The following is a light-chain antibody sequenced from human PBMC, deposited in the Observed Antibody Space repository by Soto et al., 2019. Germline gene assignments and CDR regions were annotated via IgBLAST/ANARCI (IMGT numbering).Light chain of an antibody. CDR3: SSYTSSSTLVV. Sequence: QSVLTQPASVSGSPGQSITISCTGTSSDVGGYNYVSWYQQHPDKAPTLMIYDVSSRPSGVSHRFSGSKSGNTASLTISGLQAEDEADYYCSSYTSSSTLVVFGGGTKLTVL. CDR2: DVS. CDR1: SSDVGGYNY. J-gene: IGLJ2*01. V-gene: IGLV2-14*01.